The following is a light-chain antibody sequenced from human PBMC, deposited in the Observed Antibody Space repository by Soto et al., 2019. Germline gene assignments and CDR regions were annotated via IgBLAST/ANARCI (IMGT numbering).Light chain of an antibody. CDR2: AAS. Sequence: DIQMTQSPSSLSASVGDRVTITCRASQSISNYLNWYQQRPGKAPKFLIYAASSLQSGVPSRFSGSGSGTDFTLTISSLQPEDFATYYCQQSYSSPRTFGGGTKVEIK. CDR3: QQSYSSPRT. J-gene: IGKJ4*01. V-gene: IGKV1-39*01. CDR1: QSISNY.